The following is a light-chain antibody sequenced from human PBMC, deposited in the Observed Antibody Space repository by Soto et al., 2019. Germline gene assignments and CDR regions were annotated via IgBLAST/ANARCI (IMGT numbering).Light chain of an antibody. J-gene: IGLJ3*02. CDR2: EVR. V-gene: IGLV2-14*01. CDR3: SSYTTYDTVV. CDR1: SSDVGGYNY. Sequence: QSALTQPASVSGSPGQSITISCTGTSSDVGGYNYVSWYQQYPGKAPKLMIYEVRHRPSTVSSRFSGSRSGNTASLTISGLQAEDEAHYYCSSYTTYDTVVFGGGTKVTVL.